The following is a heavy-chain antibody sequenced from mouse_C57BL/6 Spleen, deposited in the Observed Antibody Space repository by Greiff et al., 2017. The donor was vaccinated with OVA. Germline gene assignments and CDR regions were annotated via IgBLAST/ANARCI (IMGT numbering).Heavy chain of an antibody. CDR1: GYTFSSYW. J-gene: IGHJ4*01. Sequence: VQLQQPGAELVKPGASVKISCKASGYTFSSYWMNWVKQRPGKGLEWIGQIYPGDGDTNYNGKFKGKATLTADKSANTASMQLSSLTSEDSAVSFCEGFFFYAMDDWGQGTSVTVSS. CDR2: IYPGDGDT. CDR3: EGFFFYAMDD. V-gene: IGHV1-80*01.